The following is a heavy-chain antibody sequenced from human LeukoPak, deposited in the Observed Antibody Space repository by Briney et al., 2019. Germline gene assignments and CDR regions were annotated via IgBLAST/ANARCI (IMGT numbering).Heavy chain of an antibody. J-gene: IGHJ4*02. V-gene: IGHV1-69*01. CDR2: IIPIFGTA. CDR1: GGTFSSYA. CDR3: AREVYGYDSSGYYYDY. D-gene: IGHD3-22*01. Sequence: SVKVSCKASGGTFSSYAISWVRQAPGQGLEWMGGIIPIFGTANYAQKFQGRVTITADESTSTAYMELSSLRSEDTAVYYCAREVYGYDSSGYYYDYWGQGTLVTVSS.